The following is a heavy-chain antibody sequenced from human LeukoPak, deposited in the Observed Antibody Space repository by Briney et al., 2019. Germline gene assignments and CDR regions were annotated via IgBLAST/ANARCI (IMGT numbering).Heavy chain of an antibody. V-gene: IGHV1-18*01. Sequence: ASVKVSCKASGYTFTSYGISWVRQAPGQGLEWMGWISAYNGNTNYAQKLQGRDTMTTDTSTSTAYMELRSLRSDDTAVYYCARFRRPPAAGPFDYWGQGTLVTVSS. J-gene: IGHJ4*02. CDR1: GYTFTSYG. D-gene: IGHD6-13*01. CDR2: ISAYNGNT. CDR3: ARFRRPPAAGPFDY.